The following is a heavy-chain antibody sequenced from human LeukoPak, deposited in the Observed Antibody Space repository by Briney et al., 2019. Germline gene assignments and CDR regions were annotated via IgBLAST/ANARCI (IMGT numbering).Heavy chain of an antibody. Sequence: GGSLRLSCAASGFTFRRYGMSWVRQAPGKGLEWGSAISGSGGSTYSAASVKGQFTSTRDNSKNMLYLHMNSLRGRDTAVYYCAKDPCGSGSYFMVVWGKGTTVTVSS. CDR3: AKDPCGSGSYFMVV. J-gene: IGHJ6*01. V-gene: IGHV3-23*01. D-gene: IGHD3-10*01. CDR1: GFTFRRYG. CDR2: ISGSGGST.